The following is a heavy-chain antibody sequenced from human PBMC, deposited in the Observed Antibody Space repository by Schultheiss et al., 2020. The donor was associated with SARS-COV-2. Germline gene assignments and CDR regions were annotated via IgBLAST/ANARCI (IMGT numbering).Heavy chain of an antibody. V-gene: IGHV3-11*04. J-gene: IGHJ6*02. D-gene: IGHD6-13*01. CDR2: ISSSGSTI. CDR3: ARDRGGAAAYGMDV. Sequence: LSLTCTLSGGSISSYFWSWIRQPPGKGLEWVSYISSSGSTIYYADSVKGRFTISRDNAKNSLYLQMNSLRAEDTAVYYCARDRGGAAAYGMDVWGQGTTVTVSS. CDR1: GGSISSYF.